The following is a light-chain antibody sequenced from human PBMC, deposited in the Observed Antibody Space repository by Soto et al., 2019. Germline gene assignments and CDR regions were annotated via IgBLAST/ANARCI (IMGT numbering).Light chain of an antibody. CDR1: SSNLGAGYD. CDR2: GNT. V-gene: IGLV1-40*01. CDR3: QSFDTSLGEVV. J-gene: IGLJ2*01. Sequence: QLVLTQPPSVSGAPGQRVTISCTGSSSNLGAGYDVHWYRQVSGTVPKLLIYGNTNRPSGVPERFFGSKSDTSASLAITGLQAEDEGDYFCQSFDTSLGEVVFGAGTKVTVL.